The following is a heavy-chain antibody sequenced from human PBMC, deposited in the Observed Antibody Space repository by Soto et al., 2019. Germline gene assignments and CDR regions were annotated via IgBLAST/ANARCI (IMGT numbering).Heavy chain of an antibody. Sequence: QVQLVDSGGGVVQPGGSLRLSCTGSGFTFGNYGMHWVRQAPGKGLEWVAVTSHDESIKYYRDSVKGRFTISRDNSKKTLFLQMDSLRVEDTAVYYFAKGGSPKADIDYWGRGTLVTVSS. J-gene: IGHJ4*02. CDR1: GFTFGNYG. V-gene: IGHV3-30*18. CDR2: TSHDESIK. CDR3: AKGGSPKADIDY.